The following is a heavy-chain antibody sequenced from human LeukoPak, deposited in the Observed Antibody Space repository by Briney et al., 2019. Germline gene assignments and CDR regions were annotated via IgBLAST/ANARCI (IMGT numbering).Heavy chain of an antibody. V-gene: IGHV4-39*01. J-gene: IGHJ4*02. CDR3: ASIRIVVVPAAGDY. Sequence: PSETLSLTCTVSGGSISSSSYYWGWIRQPPGKGLEWIGSIYYSGSTYYNPSLKSRVTISVDTSKNQFSLKLSSVTAADTAVYYCASIRIVVVPAAGDYWGQGTLVTVSS. CDR1: GGSISSSSYY. D-gene: IGHD2-2*01. CDR2: IYYSGST.